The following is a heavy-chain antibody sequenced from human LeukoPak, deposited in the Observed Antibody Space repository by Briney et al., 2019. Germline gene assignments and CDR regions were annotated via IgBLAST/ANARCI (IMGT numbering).Heavy chain of an antibody. D-gene: IGHD3-3*01. J-gene: IGHJ4*02. CDR3: ARHDLPDFWSGYLMGTFDY. Sequence: SETLSLTCTVSGGSISSYYWGWIRQPPGKGLEWIGSIYYSGSTYYNPSLKSRVTISVDTSKNQFSLKLSSVTAADTAVYYCARHDLPDFWSGYLMGTFDYWGQGTLVTVSS. CDR2: IYYSGST. CDR1: GGSISSYY. V-gene: IGHV4-39*01.